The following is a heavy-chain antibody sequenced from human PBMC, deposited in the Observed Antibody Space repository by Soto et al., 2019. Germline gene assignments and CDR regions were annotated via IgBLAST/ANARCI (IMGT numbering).Heavy chain of an antibody. CDR3: AREYTAWPLAYGLDV. Sequence: GGSLRLSCSASGFTFTRYSMNWVRQAPGKGLEWVSFISSRSDIYYAGSVKGRFTISRDNAKNSVSLQMNSLRAEDTAVYYCAREYTAWPLAYGLDVWGQGTTVTVSS. V-gene: IGHV3-21*01. CDR1: GFTFTRYS. CDR2: ISSRSDI. D-gene: IGHD2-2*02. J-gene: IGHJ6*02.